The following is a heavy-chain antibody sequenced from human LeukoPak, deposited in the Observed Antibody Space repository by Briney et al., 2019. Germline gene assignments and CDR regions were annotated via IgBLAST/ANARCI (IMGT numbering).Heavy chain of an antibody. D-gene: IGHD2-2*02. CDR2: TSYDGSDK. V-gene: IGHV3-30*18. J-gene: IGHJ3*02. Sequence: GGSLRLSYAASGFTFSSYGMHWVRQAPGKGLEWVAVTSYDGSDKYYADSVKGRFTISKDNSKNTLYLQMSSLRAEDTAVYYCAKEETYNAFDIWGQGTMVTVSS. CDR1: GFTFSSYG. CDR3: AKEETYNAFDI.